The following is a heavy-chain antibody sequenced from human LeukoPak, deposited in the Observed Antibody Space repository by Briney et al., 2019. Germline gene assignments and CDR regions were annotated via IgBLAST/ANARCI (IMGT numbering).Heavy chain of an antibody. D-gene: IGHD3-10*01. CDR1: GGSFSGYY. Sequence: PSETLSLTCAVYGGSFSGYYWSWIRQPPGKGLEWIGEINHSGSTNYNPSLKSRVIISVDTSKNQFSLKLSSVTAADTAVYYCARRYYGSGSYHRRGYFDYWGQGTLVTVSS. CDR2: INHSGST. V-gene: IGHV4-34*01. J-gene: IGHJ4*02. CDR3: ARRYYGSGSYHRRGYFDY.